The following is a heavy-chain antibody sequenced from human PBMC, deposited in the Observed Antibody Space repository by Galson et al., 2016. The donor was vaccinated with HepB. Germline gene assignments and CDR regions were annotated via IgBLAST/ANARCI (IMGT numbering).Heavy chain of an antibody. D-gene: IGHD5-12*01. V-gene: IGHV3-30*18. J-gene: IGHJ2*01. Sequence: SLRLSCAASRFTFSRYAMHWARQAPGKGLEWVAANSSDGSNTYYADVVNERFTISRDNSKHTLFLQMYSLTPEDTAVYYCSKRAVATITSVAGYFDLWGRGTRVTVSS. CDR3: SKRAVATITSVAGYFDL. CDR2: NSSDGSNT. CDR1: RFTFSRYA.